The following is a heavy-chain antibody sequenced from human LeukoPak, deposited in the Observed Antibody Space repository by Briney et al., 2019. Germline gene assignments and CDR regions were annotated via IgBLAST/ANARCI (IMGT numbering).Heavy chain of an antibody. CDR3: ARDASGSYSSGY. CDR2: IYHSGST. Sequence: SETLSLTCTVSGYSISSGYYWGWIRQPPGKVLEWIGSIYHSGSTHYNPSLKSRVTISVDTSKNQFSLKLSSVTAADTAVYYCARDASGSYSSGYWGQGTLVTVSS. J-gene: IGHJ4*02. D-gene: IGHD1-26*01. V-gene: IGHV4-38-2*02. CDR1: GYSISSGYY.